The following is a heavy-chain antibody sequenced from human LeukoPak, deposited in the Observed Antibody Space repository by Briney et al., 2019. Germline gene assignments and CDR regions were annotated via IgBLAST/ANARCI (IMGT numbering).Heavy chain of an antibody. Sequence: GGSLRLSCTASGFTFSIYWMSWVRQAPGKGLEWVAYIWFDGSNKEYADSVQGRLTISRDNSKNTLYLQMNSLRAEDTAVYYCVRDRLTLPKKYFDYWGQGTLVTVSS. V-gene: IGHV3-33*08. CDR1: GFTFSIYW. CDR2: IWFDGSNK. D-gene: IGHD3-16*01. CDR3: VRDRLTLPKKYFDY. J-gene: IGHJ4*02.